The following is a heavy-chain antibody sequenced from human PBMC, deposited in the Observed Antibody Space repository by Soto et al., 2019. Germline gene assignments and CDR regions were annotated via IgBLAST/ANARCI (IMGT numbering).Heavy chain of an antibody. Sequence: EVQLVESGGGLVKPGGSLRLSCAASGFTFSSYSMNWVRQAPGKGLEGVSSISSSSSYIYYADSVKGRFTISRDNSKNSLYLQMNSLRAEDTAVYYCARGSSWSDYWGQGTLVTVSS. J-gene: IGHJ4*02. CDR3: ARGSSWSDY. V-gene: IGHV3-21*01. CDR2: ISSSSSYI. D-gene: IGHD6-13*01. CDR1: GFTFSSYS.